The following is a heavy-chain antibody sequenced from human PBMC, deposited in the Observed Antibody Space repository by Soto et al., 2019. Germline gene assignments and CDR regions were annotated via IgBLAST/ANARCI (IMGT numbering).Heavy chain of an antibody. J-gene: IGHJ4*02. CDR2: IWYDGSNK. CDR3: ARERTSGSQGYYFDY. CDR1: GFTFSSYG. Sequence: GGSLRLSCAASGFTFSSYGMHWVRQAPGKGLEWVAVIWYDGSNKYYADSVKGRFTISRDNSKNTLYLQMNSLRAEDTAVYYCARERTSGSQGYYFDYWGQGTLVTVSS. D-gene: IGHD3-10*01. V-gene: IGHV3-33*01.